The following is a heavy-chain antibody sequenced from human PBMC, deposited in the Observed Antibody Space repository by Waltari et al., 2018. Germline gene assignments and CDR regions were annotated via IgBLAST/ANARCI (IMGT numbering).Heavy chain of an antibody. J-gene: IGHJ4*02. CDR3: AKQLYCGDNCYGNYFDY. V-gene: IGHV3-43*01. CDR2: INGDGDKA. CDR1: GFSVGGYI. D-gene: IGHD2-21*01. Sequence: ARLEGAGGGRGHVGGALKPPCRGSGFSVGGYICHWVRSVPGKGLEWVALINGDGDKAFSSDSVKGRFTISNDKRTNSLFLQMYSLRRDDTGFYFCAKQLYCGDNCYGNYFDYLGQGTLVTVSS.